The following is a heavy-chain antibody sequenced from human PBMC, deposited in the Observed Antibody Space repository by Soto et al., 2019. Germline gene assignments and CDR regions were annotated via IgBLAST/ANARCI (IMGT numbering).Heavy chain of an antibody. V-gene: IGHV4-59*01. D-gene: IGHD3-22*01. CDR2: IYYSGSA. CDR3: ARDPRYYYSSGYFWPRFRMDF. J-gene: IGHJ6*02. CDR1: GGSISRYY. Sequence: SETLSLTCTGSGGSISRYYWSWIRQPPGKGLEWIGYIYYSGSANYNPSLKSRVTISVDTSKNQFSLKLSSVTAADTAVYYCARDPRYYYSSGYFWPRFRMDFWGQRTTVPVSS.